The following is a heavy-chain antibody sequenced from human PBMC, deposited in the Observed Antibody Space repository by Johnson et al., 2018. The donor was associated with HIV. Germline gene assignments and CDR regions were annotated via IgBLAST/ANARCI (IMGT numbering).Heavy chain of an antibody. D-gene: IGHD6-6*01. Sequence: VQLVESGGGLVQPGGSRRLSCAASGFIFRSSAMSWVRQAPGKGLEWVAAISGSGSSTYYADSVKGRFTISRDNSKNTLYLQMNSLRAEDTAVYYCASYSSSDAFDIWGQGTMVTVSS. J-gene: IGHJ3*02. V-gene: IGHV3-23*04. CDR3: ASYSSSDAFDI. CDR2: ISGSGSST. CDR1: GFIFRSSA.